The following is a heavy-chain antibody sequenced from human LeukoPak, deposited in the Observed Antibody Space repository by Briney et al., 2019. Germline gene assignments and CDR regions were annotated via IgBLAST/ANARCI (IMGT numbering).Heavy chain of an antibody. CDR1: GGSIRSYY. CDR3: ARTARRDIYYMDV. CDR2: LYPSGST. Sequence: SETLSLTCTVSGGSIRSYYWSWIRQPAGKGLEWIGRLYPSGSTNYNPSLKSRVTMSVDTSKNQFSLKLRSVTAADTAVYYCARTARRDIYYMDVWGKGTTVTVSS. J-gene: IGHJ6*03. V-gene: IGHV4-4*07.